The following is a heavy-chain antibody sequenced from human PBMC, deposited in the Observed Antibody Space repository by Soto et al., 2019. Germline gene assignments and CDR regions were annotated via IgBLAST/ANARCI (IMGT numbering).Heavy chain of an antibody. V-gene: IGHV3-30*18. Sequence: VGSLRLSCAASGFTFSSYGMHWVRRAPGKGLEWVAVISYDGSNKYYADSVKGRFTISRDNSKNTLYLQMNSLRAEDTAVYYCAKDRGDIVATMDYWGQGTLVTVSS. D-gene: IGHD5-12*01. CDR2: ISYDGSNK. CDR3: AKDRGDIVATMDY. J-gene: IGHJ4*02. CDR1: GFTFSSYG.